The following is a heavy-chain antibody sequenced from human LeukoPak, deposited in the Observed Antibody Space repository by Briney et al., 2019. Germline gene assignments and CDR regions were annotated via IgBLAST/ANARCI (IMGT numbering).Heavy chain of an antibody. CDR3: ARDAAYYYDSSGYYYMLDY. Sequence: ASVKVSCKASGGTFSSYAISWVRQAPGQGLEWMGGIIPIFGTANYAQKFQGRVTITADESTSTAYMEPSSLRSEDTAVYYCARDAAYYYDSSGYYYMLDYWGQGTLVTVSS. J-gene: IGHJ4*02. D-gene: IGHD3-22*01. CDR1: GGTFSSYA. CDR2: IIPIFGTA. V-gene: IGHV1-69*13.